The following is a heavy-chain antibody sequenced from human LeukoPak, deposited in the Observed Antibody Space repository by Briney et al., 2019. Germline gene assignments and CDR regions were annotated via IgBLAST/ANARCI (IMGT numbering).Heavy chain of an antibody. CDR3: AKNAAAGDYYDSSGYYYVLYFDY. D-gene: IGHD3-22*01. V-gene: IGHV1-2*02. CDR2: INPNSGGT. CDR1: GYTFTGYY. Sequence: ASVKVSCKASGYTFTGYYMHWVRQAPGQGLEWMGWINPNSGGTNYAQKFQGRVTMTRDTSISTAYMELSRLRSDDTAVYYCAKNAAAGDYYDSSGYYYVLYFDYWGQGTLVTVSS. J-gene: IGHJ4*02.